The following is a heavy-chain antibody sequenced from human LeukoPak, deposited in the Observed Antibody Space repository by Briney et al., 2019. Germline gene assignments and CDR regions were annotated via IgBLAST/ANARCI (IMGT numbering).Heavy chain of an antibody. CDR2: IYYSGST. Sequence: SETLSLTCTVSGGSISSSSYYWGWIRQPPGKGLEWIGSIYYSGSTYYNPSLKSRVTISVDTSKNQFSLKLSSVTTADTAVYYCARWIVVVPAADYWGQGTLVTVSS. D-gene: IGHD2-2*01. J-gene: IGHJ4*02. CDR3: ARWIVVVPAADY. V-gene: IGHV4-39*01. CDR1: GGSISSSSYY.